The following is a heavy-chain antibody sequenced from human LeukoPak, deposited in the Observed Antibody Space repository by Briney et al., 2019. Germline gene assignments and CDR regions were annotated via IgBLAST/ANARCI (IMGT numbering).Heavy chain of an antibody. D-gene: IGHD4-17*01. CDR1: GFTFSSYE. CDR2: ISSSGSTI. Sequence: GGSLRLSCAASGFTFSSYEMNWVRQAPGKGLEWVSYISSSGSTIYYADSVKGRFTISRDNAKNSLCLQMNSLTADDTAVYYCAKGHSDYGTGFDLWGQGTLVTVPS. J-gene: IGHJ4*02. CDR3: AKGHSDYGTGFDL. V-gene: IGHV3-48*03.